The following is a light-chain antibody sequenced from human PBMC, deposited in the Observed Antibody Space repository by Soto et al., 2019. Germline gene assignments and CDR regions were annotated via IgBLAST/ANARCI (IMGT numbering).Light chain of an antibody. Sequence: QSVLTQPASVSGSPGQSITISCTGTSSDVGRYDYVSWYQQHPGKAPKLMIYEVSNRPSGVSNRFSGSKSGNTASLTISGLQAEDETDYYCSSFTSTGTLVFGTGTKVTVL. CDR2: EVS. J-gene: IGLJ1*01. CDR1: SSDVGRYDY. CDR3: SSFTSTGTLV. V-gene: IGLV2-14*01.